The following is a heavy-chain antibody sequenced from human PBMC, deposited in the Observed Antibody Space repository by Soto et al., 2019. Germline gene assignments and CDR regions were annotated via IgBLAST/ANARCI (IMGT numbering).Heavy chain of an antibody. J-gene: IGHJ4*02. Sequence: PGGSLSLSCASSGFTFSSYGMHWVRQAPGKGLEWVAVISYDGTNKYYADSVKGRFTISRDNSKNTLYPQMNSLRTEDTAVYYCAKDHSHSSGYLGDYWGQGTLVTVSS. CDR2: ISYDGTNK. CDR3: AKDHSHSSGYLGDY. CDR1: GFTFSSYG. D-gene: IGHD3-22*01. V-gene: IGHV3-30*18.